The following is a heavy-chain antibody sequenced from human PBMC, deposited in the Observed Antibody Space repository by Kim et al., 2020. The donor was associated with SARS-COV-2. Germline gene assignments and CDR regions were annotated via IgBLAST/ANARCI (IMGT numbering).Heavy chain of an antibody. Sequence: SETLSLSCTVSGGSISSGSYYWSWIRQPAGKGLEWIGRIYTSGSNNYNPSLKSRVTISVDTSKNQFSLKLSSVTAADTAVYYCARGGWFGNYFDYWGQGTLVTVSS. J-gene: IGHJ4*02. V-gene: IGHV4-61*02. CDR2: IYTSGSN. D-gene: IGHD3-10*01. CDR3: ARGGWFGNYFDY. CDR1: GGSISSGSYY.